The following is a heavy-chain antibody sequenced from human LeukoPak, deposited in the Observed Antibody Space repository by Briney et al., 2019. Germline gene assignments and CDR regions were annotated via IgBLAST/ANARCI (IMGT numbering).Heavy chain of an antibody. CDR1: GFTFGDDY. D-gene: IGHD2-15*01. J-gene: IGHJ1*01. CDR3: ASDSYSPEYFQH. V-gene: IGHV3-66*01. Sequence: PGGSLRLSCAVSGFTFGDDYMSWVRQAPGKGLEWVSVIYSGGSTFYADSVKGRFTISRDNSKNTLYLQMNSLRAEDTAVYYCASDSYSPEYFQHWGQGTLVTVSS. CDR2: IYSGGST.